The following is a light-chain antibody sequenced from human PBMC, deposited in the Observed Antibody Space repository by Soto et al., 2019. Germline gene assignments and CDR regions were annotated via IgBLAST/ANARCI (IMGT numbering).Light chain of an antibody. V-gene: IGKV1-5*03. CDR1: QSISSW. CDR2: KAS. CDR3: QQYGSSSPWT. Sequence: DIPMTQSPSTLSASVGDRVTITCRASQSISSWLAWYQQKPGRAPKLLIYKASSLETGVPSRFSGSGSGTEFTLIISSLQPDDFASYYCQQYGSSSPWTFGQGPKVEIK. J-gene: IGKJ1*01.